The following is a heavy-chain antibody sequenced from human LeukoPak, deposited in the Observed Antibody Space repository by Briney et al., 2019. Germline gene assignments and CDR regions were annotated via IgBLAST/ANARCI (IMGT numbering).Heavy chain of an antibody. CDR3: ARERPQDYGFWSGSKGNYFDY. Sequence: SETLSLTCTVSGGSISSGGYYWSWIRQHPGKGLEWVGYIYYSGSTYYNPSLKSRVTKSVDTSKNQFSLKLSSVTAADTAVYYCARERPQDYGFWSGSKGNYFDYWGQGTLVTVSS. CDR2: IYYSGST. D-gene: IGHD3-3*01. J-gene: IGHJ4*02. V-gene: IGHV4-31*03. CDR1: GGSISSGGYY.